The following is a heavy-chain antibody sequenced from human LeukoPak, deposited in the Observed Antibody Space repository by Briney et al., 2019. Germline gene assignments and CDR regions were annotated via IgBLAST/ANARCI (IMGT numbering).Heavy chain of an antibody. J-gene: IGHJ5*02. CDR1: GGSISSSNYY. Sequence: PSETLSLTCTVSGGSISSSNYYWAWIRQPPGKGLEWIGSIYYSGSTYYNPSLKSRVTISVDTSKNQFSLKLSSVTAADTAVYYCARDKGTIRPEFDPWGQGTLVTVSS. V-gene: IGHV4-39*07. CDR3: ARDKGTIRPEFDP. CDR2: IYYSGST. D-gene: IGHD2-2*01.